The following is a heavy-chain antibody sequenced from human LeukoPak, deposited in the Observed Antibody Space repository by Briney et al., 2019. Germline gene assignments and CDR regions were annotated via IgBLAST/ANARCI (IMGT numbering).Heavy chain of an antibody. D-gene: IGHD3-16*02. J-gene: IGHJ5*02. V-gene: IGHV4-30-2*01. Sequence: SQTLSLTCAVSGGSISSGGYSWSWIRQPPGKGLEWIGYIYHSGSTYYPPTPKSRVSISVDRAKTQYSLTLSSVTAAATAVDYCSSSSGQAYVWGSYRYFGWFDPWGQGTLVTVSS. CDR1: GGSISSGGYS. CDR2: IYHSGST. CDR3: SSSSGQAYVWGSYRYFGWFDP.